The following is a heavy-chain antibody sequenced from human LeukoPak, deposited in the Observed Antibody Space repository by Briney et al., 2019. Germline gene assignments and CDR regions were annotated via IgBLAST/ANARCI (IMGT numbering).Heavy chain of an antibody. CDR1: GFTFSSYS. D-gene: IGHD2-2*01. J-gene: IGHJ6*02. CDR3: ARHQLSSYYGMDV. Sequence: GGSLRLSCAASGFTFSSYSMNWVRQAPGKGLEWVSTIGSSSSYTYYADSVKGRFTISRDNSKNTLYLQMNSLRAEDTAVYYCARHQLSSYYGMDVWGQGTTVTVSS. CDR2: IGSSSSYT. V-gene: IGHV3-21*04.